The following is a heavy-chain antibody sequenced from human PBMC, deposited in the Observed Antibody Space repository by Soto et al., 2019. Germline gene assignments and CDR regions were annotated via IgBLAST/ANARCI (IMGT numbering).Heavy chain of an antibody. J-gene: IGHJ5*02. CDR3: TRRGGGGSRVFMIDWLDP. CDR1: GGSFSGHY. CDR2: ITHSGNT. Sequence: SETLSLTCAVSGGSFSGHYWNWIRQRPGQGLEWIGEITHSGNTNHSPSLKSRVAISADKPKNQFFLNLASVTAADTAMYYCTRRGGGGSRVFMIDWLDPWGQGTQVTVSS. D-gene: IGHD3-16*01. V-gene: IGHV4-34*01.